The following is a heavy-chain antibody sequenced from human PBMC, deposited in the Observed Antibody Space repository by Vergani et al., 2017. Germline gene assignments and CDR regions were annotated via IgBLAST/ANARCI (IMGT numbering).Heavy chain of an antibody. V-gene: IGHV5-51*01. CDR2: IHPADSDT. D-gene: IGHD3-22*01. CDR1: GYSFTNYW. J-gene: IGHJ4*02. CDR3: ARLYGRDSSGSKYFDY. Sequence: EVQLVQSGAEVKKPGESLKISCQISGYSFTNYWIGWVRQMPGKGLEWMGIIHPADSDTRYSPSFQGHVTISVDKSISTAYLQRSRLRASDSAMYYCARLYGRDSSGSKYFDYWGQGTLVTVSS.